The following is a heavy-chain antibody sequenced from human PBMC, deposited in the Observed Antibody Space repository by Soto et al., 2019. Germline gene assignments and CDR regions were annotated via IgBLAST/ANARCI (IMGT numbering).Heavy chain of an antibody. CDR2: IIPMVGTS. V-gene: IGHV1-69*13. CDR3: ARRANYYDSSGYTKSPLYYYDESHMDG. J-gene: IGHJ6*04. CDR1: GGTFSSYA. Sequence: RGSVKVSCKASGGTFSSYAISCVRQAPGQGLEWMGGIIPMVGTSNYAQKFQGRVTITADESTSAAYMELSSLRSEDTAVCYCARRANYYDSSGYTKSPLYYYDESHMDGWGKG. D-gene: IGHD3-22*01.